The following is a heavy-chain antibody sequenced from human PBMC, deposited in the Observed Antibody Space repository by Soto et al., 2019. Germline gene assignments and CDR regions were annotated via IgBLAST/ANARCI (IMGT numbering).Heavy chain of an antibody. CDR3: ARTIAVADPYFDY. CDR1: GYTFTGYY. D-gene: IGHD6-19*01. J-gene: IGHJ4*02. V-gene: IGHV1-46*01. CDR2: INPSGGST. Sequence: ASVKVSCKASGYTFTGYYMRWVRQAPGQGLEWMGRINPSGGSTSYAQKFQGRVTMTRDTSTSTVYMELSSLRSEDTAVYYCARTIAVADPYFDYWGQGTLLTVSS.